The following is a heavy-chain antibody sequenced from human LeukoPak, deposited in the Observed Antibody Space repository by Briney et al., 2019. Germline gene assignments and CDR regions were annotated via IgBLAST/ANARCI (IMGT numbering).Heavy chain of an antibody. Sequence: ASVKVSCKASGYTFTSYDINWVRQATGQGLEWMGWMNHNSGNTGYAQKFQGRVTMTRNTSISTAYMELSSLRSEDTAVYYCARGYPIQPPDYYYYYYMDVWGKGTTVTISS. J-gene: IGHJ6*03. CDR2: MNHNSGNT. CDR1: GYTFTSYD. V-gene: IGHV1-8*01. D-gene: IGHD2-2*01. CDR3: ARGYPIQPPDYYYYYYMDV.